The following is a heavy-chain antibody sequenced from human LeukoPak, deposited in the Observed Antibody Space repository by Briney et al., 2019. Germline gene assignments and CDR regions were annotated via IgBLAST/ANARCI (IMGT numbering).Heavy chain of an antibody. CDR1: GGSISSSSYY. Sequence: SETLSLTCTVSGGSISSSSYYWGWIRQPPGKGLEWIGSIYYSGSTYYNPSLKSRVTISVDTSKNQFSLKVTSVTAADTAVYYCAREGFYGSGSIDYWGQGTLVTVSS. CDR3: AREGFYGSGSIDY. V-gene: IGHV4-39*07. CDR2: IYYSGST. D-gene: IGHD3-10*01. J-gene: IGHJ4*02.